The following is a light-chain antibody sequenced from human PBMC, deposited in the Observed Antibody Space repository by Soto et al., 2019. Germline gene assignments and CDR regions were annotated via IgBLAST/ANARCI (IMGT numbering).Light chain of an antibody. J-gene: IGKJ1*01. V-gene: IGKV1-27*01. CDR2: TAS. CDR1: QGIINY. CDR3: QKYDSAPRS. Sequence: DIQMTQSPSSLSASVGDSVTITCRASQGIINYLAWFQQKPGKVPKLLIYTASTLRSGVSSRFSGSGSGTDFTLTISSLQPEDVATYCCQKYDSAPRSFGQGTKVEIK.